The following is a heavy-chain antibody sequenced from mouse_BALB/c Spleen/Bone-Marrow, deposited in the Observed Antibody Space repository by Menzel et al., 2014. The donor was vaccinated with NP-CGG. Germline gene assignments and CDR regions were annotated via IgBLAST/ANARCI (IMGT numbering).Heavy chain of an antibody. CDR1: GDSITSGY. Sequence: EVKLVDSGPSLVKPSQTLSLPCSVTGDSITSGYWNWIRKFPGNKLEYMGYISYSGSTYYSPSLKSRISITRDTSKNXYYLQLNSVTTEDTATYYCATYDGYYFDYWGQGTTLTVSS. CDR3: ATYDGYYFDY. CDR2: ISYSGST. D-gene: IGHD2-3*01. V-gene: IGHV3-8*02. J-gene: IGHJ2*01.